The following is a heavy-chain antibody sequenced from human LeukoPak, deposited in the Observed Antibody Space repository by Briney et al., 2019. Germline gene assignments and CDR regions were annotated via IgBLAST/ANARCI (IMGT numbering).Heavy chain of an antibody. V-gene: IGHV1-46*01. CDR3: ARKLYLDY. J-gene: IGHJ4*02. CDR2: INPSGGST. Sequence: RASVKVSCKASGYTLTSYYLHWVRQAPGQGLEWMAIINPSGGSTSHAQKFQGRVTMTRDTSTSTVYMELSSLRSEDTAVYYCARKLYLDYWGQGTLVTVSS. CDR1: GYTLTSYY.